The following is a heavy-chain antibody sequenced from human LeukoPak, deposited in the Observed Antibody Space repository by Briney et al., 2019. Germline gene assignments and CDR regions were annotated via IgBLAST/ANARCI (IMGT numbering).Heavy chain of an antibody. V-gene: IGHV4-31*03. D-gene: IGHD5-18*01. CDR1: GGSISSGGYY. CDR3: ARMSAMGPFDY. CDR2: IYYSGST. Sequence: SETLSLTCTVSGGSISSGGYYWSWIRQHPGKGLEWIGYIYYSGSTYYNPSLKSRVTISVDTSKNQFSLKLSSVTAADTAVYYCARMSAMGPFDYWGQGTLVTVSS. J-gene: IGHJ4*02.